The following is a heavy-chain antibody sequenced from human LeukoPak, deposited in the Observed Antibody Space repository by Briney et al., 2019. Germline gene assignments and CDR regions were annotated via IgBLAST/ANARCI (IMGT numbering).Heavy chain of an antibody. D-gene: IGHD3-22*01. CDR2: IHYDGRT. Sequence: SETLSLTCTVSGGSISGRYSTWIRQPPGKGLEWIGYIHYDGRTNYNPSFKSRVIISLDTSNNQFSLNLKSVTAADTAAYYCARLVNYGYSDYWGQGTLVTVSS. CDR1: GGSISGRY. J-gene: IGHJ4*02. CDR3: ARLVNYGYSDY. V-gene: IGHV4-59*11.